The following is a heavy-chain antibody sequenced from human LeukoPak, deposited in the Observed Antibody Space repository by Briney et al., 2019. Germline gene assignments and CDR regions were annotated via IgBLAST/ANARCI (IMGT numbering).Heavy chain of an antibody. J-gene: IGHJ5*02. Sequence: GGSLRLSCTASGFTFGDYAMSWVRQAPGKGLEWVGFIRSKAYGGTTEYAASVKGRFTISRDDSKIIAYLQMNSLKTEDTAVYYCTRDTMVRGVILNWFDPWGQGTLVTVSS. D-gene: IGHD3-10*01. CDR3: TRDTMVRGVILNWFDP. CDR2: IRSKAYGGTT. CDR1: GFTFGDYA. V-gene: IGHV3-49*04.